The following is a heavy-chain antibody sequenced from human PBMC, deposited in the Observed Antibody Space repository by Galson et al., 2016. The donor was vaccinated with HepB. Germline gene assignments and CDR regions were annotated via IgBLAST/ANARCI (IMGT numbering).Heavy chain of an antibody. Sequence: QSGAEVKKPGGSLKSSCKASGFTFSSSAAQWVRQTRGQRLEWIGWIVVGRGDTNTAQKFQERVTITRDMSTSTAYMELSSLRSEDTAVYYCAADRYCGGNCYSSDAFDIWGQGTMVTVSS. CDR1: GFTFSSSA. D-gene: IGHD2-21*01. V-gene: IGHV1-58*01. J-gene: IGHJ3*02. CDR2: IVVGRGDT. CDR3: AADRYCGGNCYSSDAFDI.